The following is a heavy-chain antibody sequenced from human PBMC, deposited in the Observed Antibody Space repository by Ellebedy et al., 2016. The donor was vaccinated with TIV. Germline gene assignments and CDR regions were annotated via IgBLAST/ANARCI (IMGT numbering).Heavy chain of an antibody. Sequence: PGGSLRLSCRASGYTFTDYWIAWVRQLPGKGLEWMGIIYPVDSETRYSPSFQGLVTISVDKSISTAYLQWNSLKASDSAIYYCARVAGMSDSWGQGTLVTVSS. V-gene: IGHV5-51*01. CDR3: ARVAGMSDS. CDR2: IYPVDSET. CDR1: GYTFTDYW. J-gene: IGHJ4*02. D-gene: IGHD6-19*01.